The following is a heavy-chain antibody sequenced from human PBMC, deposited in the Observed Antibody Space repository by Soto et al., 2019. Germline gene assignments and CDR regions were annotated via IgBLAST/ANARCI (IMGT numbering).Heavy chain of an antibody. D-gene: IGHD6-13*01. Sequence: SETLSLTCTVSGRSISRSSYYWGWIRQPPGKGLEWIGSIYYSGSTYYNPSLKSRVTISVDTSKNQFSLKLSSVTAAATAVYSCATHQHRQQLPTYGYLGQGTLVNVAA. CDR1: GRSISRSSYY. V-gene: IGHV4-39*01. CDR2: IYYSGST. J-gene: IGHJ1*01. CDR3: ATHQHRQQLPTYGY.